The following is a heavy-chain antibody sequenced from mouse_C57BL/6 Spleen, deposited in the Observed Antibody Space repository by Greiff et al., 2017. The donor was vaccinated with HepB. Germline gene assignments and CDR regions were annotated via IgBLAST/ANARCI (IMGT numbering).Heavy chain of an antibody. CDR2: ISDGGSYT. CDR3: ARVVTGYFDY. V-gene: IGHV5-4*03. D-gene: IGHD1-1*02. Sequence: EVMLVESGGGLVKPGGSLKLSCAASGFTFSSYAMSWVRQTPEKRLEWVATISDGGSYTYYPDNVKGRFTISRDNAKNNLYLQMSHLKSEDTAMYYCARVVTGYFDYWGQGTTLTVSS. CDR1: GFTFSSYA. J-gene: IGHJ2*01.